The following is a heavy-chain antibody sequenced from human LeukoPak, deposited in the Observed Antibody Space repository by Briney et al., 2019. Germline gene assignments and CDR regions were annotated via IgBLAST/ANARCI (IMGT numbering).Heavy chain of an antibody. CDR1: GYNFTNYW. CDR3: ARHYCSSASCFEGYYYYVDV. V-gene: IGHV5-51*01. Sequence: GESLKISCKGSGYNFTNYWIGWVRQMPGKGLEWMGSIYPGDSDTSYSPSFQGQVTISADTSISTAYLQLSSLKAADTAIFYCARHYCSSASCFEGYYYYVDVWGKGTTVTVSS. CDR2: IYPGDSDT. J-gene: IGHJ6*03. D-gene: IGHD2-2*01.